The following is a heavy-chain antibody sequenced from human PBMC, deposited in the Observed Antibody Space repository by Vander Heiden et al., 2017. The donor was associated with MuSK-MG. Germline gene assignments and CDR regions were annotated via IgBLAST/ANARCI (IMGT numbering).Heavy chain of an antibody. D-gene: IGHD7-27*01. CDR1: GFTFSSYY. CDR3: ARGVGNLDY. J-gene: IGHJ4*02. CDR2: ISSSRSKTI. V-gene: IGHV3-48*01. Sequence: EVQLVESGGGLVQPGGSLRLSCAASGFTFSSYYMNWVRQAPGKGLEWVSYISSSRSKTIDYADSVKGRFTISRDNAKNSMYLKMRSLRAEDTAVYYCARGVGNLDYWGQGTLVTVSS.